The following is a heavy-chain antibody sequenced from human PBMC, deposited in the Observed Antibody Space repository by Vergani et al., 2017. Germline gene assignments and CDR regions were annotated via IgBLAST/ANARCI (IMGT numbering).Heavy chain of an antibody. J-gene: IGHJ6*03. Sequence: QVQLQESGPGLVKPSETLSLTCTVSGGSVSSGSYYWSWVRQRPGMGLDWIGYIYYSGTTYYNPSLESRLTVSLDTSENHLSLKLTSVTAADTAVYYCARQKDYYMDVWGKGATVTVS. CDR1: GGSVSSGSYY. V-gene: IGHV4-31*03. CDR3: ARQKDYYMDV. CDR2: IYYSGTT.